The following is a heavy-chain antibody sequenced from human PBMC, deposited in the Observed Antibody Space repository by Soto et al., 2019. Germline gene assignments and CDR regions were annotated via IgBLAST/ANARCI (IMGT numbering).Heavy chain of an antibody. D-gene: IGHD2-2*01. V-gene: IGHV1-18*01. J-gene: IGHJ5*02. CDR2: ISAYNGNT. Sequence: QVQLVQSGAEVKKPGASVKVSCKASGYTFTSYGISWVRQAPGQGLEWMGWISAYNGNTNYAQKLQGRVTMTTDTATSTAYMELSSLRSDDSAVYYCARAEYCSRTSCSNQQELKDPLGQGTLVTVFS. CDR1: GYTFTSYG. CDR3: ARAEYCSRTSCSNQQELKDP.